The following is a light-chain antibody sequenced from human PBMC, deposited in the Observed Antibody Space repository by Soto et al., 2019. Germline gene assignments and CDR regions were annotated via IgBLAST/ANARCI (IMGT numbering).Light chain of an antibody. J-gene: IGKJ3*01. CDR2: GAS. CDR3: QQYSSSFT. CDR1: QSVSSSY. Sequence: EIVFTQSPGTLTLSPGERATLSCRASQSVSSSYLAWYQQKPGQAPRLLISGASSRATGIPDRFSGSGSGTDFTLTIIRLEPEDFAVYYCQQYSSSFTFGPGTKVDIK. V-gene: IGKV3-20*01.